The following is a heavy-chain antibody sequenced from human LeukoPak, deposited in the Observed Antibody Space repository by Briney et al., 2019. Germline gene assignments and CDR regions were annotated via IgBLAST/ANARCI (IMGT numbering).Heavy chain of an antibody. CDR2: TYYSGST. J-gene: IGHJ4*02. CDR1: GGSISSGDYY. D-gene: IGHD6-13*01. Sequence: SETLSLTCTVSGGSISSGDYYWSWIRQPPGKGLEWIGYTYYSGSTYYNPSLKSRVTISVDTSKNQFSLKLSSVTAADTAVYYCARTLGGYSSSWYNLYYFDYWGQGTLVTVSS. V-gene: IGHV4-30-4*01. CDR3: ARTLGGYSSSWYNLYYFDY.